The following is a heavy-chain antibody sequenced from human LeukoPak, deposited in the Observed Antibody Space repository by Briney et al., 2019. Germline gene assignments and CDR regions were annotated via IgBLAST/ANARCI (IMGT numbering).Heavy chain of an antibody. CDR1: GGSFSGYY. CDR2: INHSGST. CDR3: ARPTERHYYDSSGYFDVFDI. D-gene: IGHD3-22*01. Sequence: PSETLSLPCAVYGGSFSGYYWSWICQPPGKGLEWIGEINHSGSTNYNPSLKSRVTISVDTSKNQFSLKLSSVTAADTAVYYCARPTERHYYDSSGYFDVFDIWGQGTMVTVSS. V-gene: IGHV4-34*01. J-gene: IGHJ3*02.